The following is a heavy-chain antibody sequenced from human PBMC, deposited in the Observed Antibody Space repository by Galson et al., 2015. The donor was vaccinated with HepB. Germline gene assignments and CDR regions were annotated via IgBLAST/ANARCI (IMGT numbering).Heavy chain of an antibody. Sequence: SVKVSCKASGYTFTNYGISWVRQAPGQGLEWMGWITAFNGNTDYAQKLQGRVTMTTDTSTSTAYMELRSLRSDDTAMYYCARDHYDSFWSGVRHVYAFDFWGQGTMVTVSS. V-gene: IGHV1-18*01. CDR3: ARDHYDSFWSGVRHVYAFDF. CDR2: ITAFNGNT. D-gene: IGHD3-22*01. CDR1: GYTFTNYG. J-gene: IGHJ3*01.